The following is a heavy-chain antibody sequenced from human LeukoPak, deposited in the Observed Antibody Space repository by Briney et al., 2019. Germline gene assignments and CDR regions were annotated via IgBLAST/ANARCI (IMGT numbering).Heavy chain of an antibody. CDR1: GFTFSSYA. Sequence: PGGSLRLSCAASGFTFSSYAMHWVRQAPGKGLEWVAVISYDGSNKYYADSVKGRFTISRDNSKNTLYLQMNSLRAEDTAVYYCARGHGFLHYYDSSGYLDYWGQGTLDTVSS. V-gene: IGHV3-30*04. CDR2: ISYDGSNK. D-gene: IGHD3-22*01. J-gene: IGHJ4*02. CDR3: ARGHGFLHYYDSSGYLDY.